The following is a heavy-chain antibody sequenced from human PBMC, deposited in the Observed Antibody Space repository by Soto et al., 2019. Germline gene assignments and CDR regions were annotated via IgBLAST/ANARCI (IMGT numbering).Heavy chain of an antibody. V-gene: IGHV4-31*03. Sequence: QVQLQESGPGLVKPSQTLSLTCTVSGGSINSGGYYWSWIRQHPGKGLEWIGYMYYSGSTYYNPALNSRVTMSVDTSKSQFSLKLSSVTGADTGVYYCATVPAPWGQGALVTVSS. D-gene: IGHD2-15*01. CDR1: GGSINSGGYY. CDR3: ATVPAP. J-gene: IGHJ5*02. CDR2: MYYSGST.